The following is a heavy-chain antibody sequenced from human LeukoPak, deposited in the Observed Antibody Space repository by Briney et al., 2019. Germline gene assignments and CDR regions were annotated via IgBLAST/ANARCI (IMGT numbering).Heavy chain of an antibody. D-gene: IGHD3-16*01. CDR2: FYNSGRS. CDR3: TRGAGWLIDY. CDR1: GGSISSSSYY. V-gene: IGHV4-61*03. Sequence: PSETLSLTCTVSGGSISSSSYYWGWIRQPPGKGLEWIGYFYNSGRSTYNPSLKSRVTISADTSKNHFSLKLNSVTTADTAVYYCTRGAGWLIDYWGQGILVTVSS. J-gene: IGHJ4*02.